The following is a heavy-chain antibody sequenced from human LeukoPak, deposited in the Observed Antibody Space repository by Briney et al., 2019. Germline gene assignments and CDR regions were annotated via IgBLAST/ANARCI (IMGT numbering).Heavy chain of an antibody. CDR1: GFTFSSYS. J-gene: IGHJ4*02. V-gene: IGHV3-48*01. CDR2: ISSSSSTI. D-gene: IGHD6-13*01. CDR3: ARGFVGSSSWYQMGY. Sequence: GGSLRLSCAASGFTFSSYSMNWVRQAPGKGLEWVSYISSSSSTIYYADSVKGRFTISRDNAKSSLYLQMNSLRAEDTAVYYCARGFVGSSSWYQMGYWGQGTLVTVSS.